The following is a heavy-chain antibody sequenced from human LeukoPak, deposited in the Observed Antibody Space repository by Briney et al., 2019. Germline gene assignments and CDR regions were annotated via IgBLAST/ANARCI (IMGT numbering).Heavy chain of an antibody. CDR1: GFTFSSYA. J-gene: IGHJ5*02. Sequence: SGGSLRLSCAASGFTFSSYAMSWVRQPPGKVLEWIGEINHSGSTNYNPSLKSRVTISVDTSKNQFSLKLSSVTAADTAVYYCARQETDWFDPWGQGTLVTVSS. CDR3: ARQETDWFDP. CDR2: INHSGST. V-gene: IGHV4-34*01.